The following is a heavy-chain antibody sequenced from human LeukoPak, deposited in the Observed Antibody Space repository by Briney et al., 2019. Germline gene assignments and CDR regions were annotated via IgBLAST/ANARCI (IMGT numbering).Heavy chain of an antibody. J-gene: IGHJ3*02. CDR2: ISSNGGST. CDR3: ARGAIVVVITDHDAFDI. V-gene: IGHV3-64D*09. D-gene: IGHD3-22*01. Sequence: GGSLRLSCSASGFTFGSYAMHWVRQAPGKGLEYVSAISSNGGSTYYADSVKGRFIISRDNSKNTLYLQMSSLRAEDTAVYYCARGAIVVVITDHDAFDIWGQGTMVTVSS. CDR1: GFTFGSYA.